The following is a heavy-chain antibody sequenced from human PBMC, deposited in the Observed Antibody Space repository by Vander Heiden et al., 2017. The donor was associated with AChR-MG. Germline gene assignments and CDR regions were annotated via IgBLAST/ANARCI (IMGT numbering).Heavy chain of an antibody. V-gene: IGHV3-23*01. CDR1: GFTFSSYA. CDR2: ISGSGGST. Sequence: EVQLLESGGGLVQPGGSLRPSCAASGFTFSSYAMSWVRQAPGKGLEWVSAISGSGGSTYYADSVKGRFTISRDNSKNTLYLQMNSLRAEDTAVYYCAKAPMTDIVVVPAAIGAGWFDPWGQGTLVTVSS. CDR3: AKAPMTDIVVVPAAIGAGWFDP. J-gene: IGHJ5*02. D-gene: IGHD2-2*01.